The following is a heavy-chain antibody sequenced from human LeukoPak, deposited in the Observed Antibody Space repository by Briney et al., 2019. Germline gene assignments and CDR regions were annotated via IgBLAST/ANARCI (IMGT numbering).Heavy chain of an antibody. D-gene: IGHD3-22*01. CDR2: ISGSGGST. Sequence: PGGSLRLSCAASGFTFSSYAMSWVRQAPGKGLEWVSAISGSGGSTYYADSVKGRFTISRDNSKNTLYLQMNSLRAEDTAVYYCAKFYYDSSGPPLYFDYWGQGTLVTVSS. J-gene: IGHJ4*02. CDR1: GFTFSSYA. V-gene: IGHV3-23*01. CDR3: AKFYYDSSGPPLYFDY.